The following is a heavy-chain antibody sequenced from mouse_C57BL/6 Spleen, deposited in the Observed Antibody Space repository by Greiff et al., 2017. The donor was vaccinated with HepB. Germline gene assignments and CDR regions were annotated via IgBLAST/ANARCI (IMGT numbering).Heavy chain of an antibody. CDR1: GFSLTSYG. CDR3: AKNLGSSPWYFDV. J-gene: IGHJ1*03. Sequence: VKLMESGPGLVQPSQSLSITCTVSGFSLTSYGVHWVRQSPGKGLEWLGVIWRGGSTDYNAAFMSRLSITKDNSKSQVFFKMNSLQADDTAIYYCAKNLGSSPWYFDVWGTGTTVTVSS. V-gene: IGHV2-5*01. CDR2: IWRGGST. D-gene: IGHD1-1*01.